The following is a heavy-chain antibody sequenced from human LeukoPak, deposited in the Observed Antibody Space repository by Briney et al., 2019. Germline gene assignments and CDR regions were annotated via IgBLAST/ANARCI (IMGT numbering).Heavy chain of an antibody. J-gene: IGHJ4*02. D-gene: IGHD5-24*01. Sequence: PGGSLRLSCAASGFTFSSYAMSWVRQAPGKGLEWVSSISSSSSYIYYADSVKGRFTISRDNAKNSLYLQMNSLRAEDTAVYYCARDGYMALDYWGQGTLVTVSS. CDR2: ISSSSSYI. V-gene: IGHV3-21*01. CDR3: ARDGYMALDY. CDR1: GFTFSSYA.